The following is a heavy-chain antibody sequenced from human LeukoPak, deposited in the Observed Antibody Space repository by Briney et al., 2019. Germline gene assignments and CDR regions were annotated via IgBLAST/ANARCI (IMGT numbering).Heavy chain of an antibody. CDR2: IYYSGST. CDR3: ARGRYSENNWFDP. V-gene: IGHV4-59*01. CDR1: GGSISSYY. D-gene: IGHD6-13*01. Sequence: SETLSLTCTVSGGSISSYYWSWIRQPPGKGLEWIGYIYYSGSTNYNPSLKSRVTISVDTSKNQFSLKLSSVTAADTAVCYCARGRYSENNWFDPWGQGTLVTVSS. J-gene: IGHJ5*02.